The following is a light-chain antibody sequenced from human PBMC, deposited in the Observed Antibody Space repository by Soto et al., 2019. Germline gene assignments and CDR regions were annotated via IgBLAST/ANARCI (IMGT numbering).Light chain of an antibody. CDR2: GAS. Sequence: EIVLTQSPGTLSLSPGERATLSCRASQSVSNNYLAWYQQKPGQAPRLLIYGASNRATGIPNRLSGSGYGTDFPLTISRLEPEDFAVYYCQQYGSSGTFGQGTKV. CDR1: QSVSNNY. J-gene: IGKJ1*01. V-gene: IGKV3-20*01. CDR3: QQYGSSGT.